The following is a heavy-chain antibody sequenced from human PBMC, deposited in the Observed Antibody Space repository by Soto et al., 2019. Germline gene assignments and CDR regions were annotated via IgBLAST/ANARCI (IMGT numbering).Heavy chain of an antibody. D-gene: IGHD3-22*01. J-gene: IGHJ4*02. V-gene: IGHV1-2*02. Sequence: ASVKVSCKASGYSFTGYYIHWVRQAPGQGLEWMGWINPDSGATNYAQNFQGRVTLTSDTSISTASMDLTSLTPGDTAVYYCARGDYGNGGYPFHYFDYWGQGTLVTVYS. CDR2: INPDSGAT. CDR1: GYSFTGYY. CDR3: ARGDYGNGGYPFHYFDY.